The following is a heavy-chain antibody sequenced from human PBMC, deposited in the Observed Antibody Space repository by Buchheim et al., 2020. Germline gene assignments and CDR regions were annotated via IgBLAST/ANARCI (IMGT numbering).Heavy chain of an antibody. V-gene: IGHV3-30-3*01. CDR1: GFTFSSYA. J-gene: IGHJ4*02. Sequence: QVQLVESGGGVVQPGRSLRLSCAASGFTFSSYAMHWVRQAPGKGLEWVAVISYDGSNKYYADSVKGRFTISRDNSKNTLYLQMNSLRAEDTAVYYCARDFGGRRWLQFRYYFDYWGQGTL. CDR2: ISYDGSNK. D-gene: IGHD5-24*01. CDR3: ARDFGGRRWLQFRYYFDY.